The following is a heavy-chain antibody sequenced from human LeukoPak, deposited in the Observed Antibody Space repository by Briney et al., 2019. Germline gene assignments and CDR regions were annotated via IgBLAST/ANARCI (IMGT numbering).Heavy chain of an antibody. CDR1: GFTVSNSY. CDR2: IYSGGST. Sequence: PGGSLRLSCAASGFTVSNSYMTWVRQAPGKGLEWVSVIYSGGSTYYADSVKGRFTISRDNSKNTLYLQMNSLTAEDTAVYYCANANYYDSSGDRANWGQGTLVTVSS. D-gene: IGHD3-22*01. J-gene: IGHJ4*02. V-gene: IGHV3-66*01. CDR3: ANANYYDSSGDRAN.